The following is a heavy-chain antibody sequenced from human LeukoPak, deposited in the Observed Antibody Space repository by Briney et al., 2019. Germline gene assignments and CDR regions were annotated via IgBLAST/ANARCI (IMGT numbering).Heavy chain of an antibody. J-gene: IGHJ4*02. CDR3: ARGSANSFDY. V-gene: IGHV3-48*02. Sequence: GGSLRLSCAASGFTFSSYSMSWVRQAPGKGLEWVSYISSSSSTMYYADSMKGRFTISRDNAKNSLYLQMNNLRDEDTAVYYCARGSANSFDYWGQGALVTVSA. CDR1: GFTFSSYS. D-gene: IGHD6-6*01. CDR2: ISSSSSTM.